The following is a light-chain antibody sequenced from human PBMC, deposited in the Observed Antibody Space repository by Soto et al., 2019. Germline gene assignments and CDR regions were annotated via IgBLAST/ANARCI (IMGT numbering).Light chain of an antibody. CDR1: SSDVGSYSL. CDR2: EVS. J-gene: IGLJ1*01. Sequence: QSALTQPASVSGSPGQSITISCTGTSSDVGSYSLVSWYQQHPGKAPKLMIYEVSKRPSGVSNRFSGSKSGNTASLTISGLQAEDERDYYCCSYAGRSTLYVFGSGTKLTVL. V-gene: IGLV2-23*02. CDR3: CSYAGRSTLYV.